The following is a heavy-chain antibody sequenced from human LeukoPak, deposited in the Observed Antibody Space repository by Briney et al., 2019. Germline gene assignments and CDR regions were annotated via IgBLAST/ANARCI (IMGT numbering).Heavy chain of an antibody. CDR2: INPNSGGT. CDR1: GYTFTSYG. CDR3: VRDRITMVRGVIRWFDP. D-gene: IGHD3-10*01. J-gene: IGHJ5*02. Sequence: GASVKVSCKASGYTFTSYGISWVRQAPGQGLEWMGWINPNSGGTNYAQKLQGRVTMTRDTSISTAYMELSRLRSDDTAVYYCVRDRITMVRGVIRWFDPWGQGTLVTVSS. V-gene: IGHV1-2*02.